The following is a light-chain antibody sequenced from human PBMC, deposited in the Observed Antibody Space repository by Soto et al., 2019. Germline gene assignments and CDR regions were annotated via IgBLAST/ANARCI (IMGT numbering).Light chain of an antibody. Sequence: DIQMTQSPSTLSASVGDRVTITCRASQSISSWLAWYQQKPGKAPKLLIYAASNLHSGVPSRFSGSGSGTDFTLTISSLQLEDFATYYCQESYSRPPWMFGQGTKVEIK. CDR1: QSISSW. CDR2: AAS. CDR3: QESYSRPPWM. J-gene: IGKJ1*01. V-gene: IGKV1-39*01.